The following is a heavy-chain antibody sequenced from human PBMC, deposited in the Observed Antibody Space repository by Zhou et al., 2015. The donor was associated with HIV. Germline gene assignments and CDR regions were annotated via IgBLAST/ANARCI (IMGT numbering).Heavy chain of an antibody. J-gene: IGHJ6*02. D-gene: IGHD3-10*01. CDR2: IIPIFGTA. Sequence: QVQLVQSGAEVKEPGSSVKVSCKASEGMFSSFAISWVRQAPGQGLEWMGGIIPIFGTANYAQKFQGRVTITADESTSTAYMELSSLRSEDTAVYYCAREYYYGSGSYYKGPGTYYYGMDVWGQGTTVTVSS. CDR3: AREYYYGSGSYYKGPGTYYYGMDV. CDR1: EGMFSSFA. V-gene: IGHV1-69*12.